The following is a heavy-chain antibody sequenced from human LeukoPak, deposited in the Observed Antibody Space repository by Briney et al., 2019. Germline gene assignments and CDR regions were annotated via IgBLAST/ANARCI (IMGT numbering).Heavy chain of an antibody. Sequence: SETLSLTCTVSGGSISSYYWSWIRQPPGKGLGWIGYIYYSGSTNYNPSLKSRVTISVDTSKNQFSLKLSSVTAADTAVYYCASSNYDPYYFDYWGQGTLVTVSS. CDR1: GGSISSYY. D-gene: IGHD3-3*01. V-gene: IGHV4-59*01. CDR3: ASSNYDPYYFDY. CDR2: IYYSGST. J-gene: IGHJ4*02.